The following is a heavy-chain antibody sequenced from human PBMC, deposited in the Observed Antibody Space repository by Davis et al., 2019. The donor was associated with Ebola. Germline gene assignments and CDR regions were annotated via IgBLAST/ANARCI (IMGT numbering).Heavy chain of an antibody. Sequence: ASVKVSCTASGYSFTSYDLNWVRQATGQGLEWMGWMNPNSGNTGYAQKFQGRVTMTRNTSISTAYMELSSLRSDDTAVYFCARGTRSFDSWGQGTLVTVSS. CDR3: ARGTRSFDS. CDR2: MNPNSGNT. J-gene: IGHJ5*01. CDR1: GYSFTSYD. V-gene: IGHV1-8*01.